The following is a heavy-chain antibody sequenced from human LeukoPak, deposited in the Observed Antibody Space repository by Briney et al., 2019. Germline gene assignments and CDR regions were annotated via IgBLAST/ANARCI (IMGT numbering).Heavy chain of an antibody. J-gene: IGHJ4*02. CDR1: GDSVSSNSAA. D-gene: IGHD6-19*01. V-gene: IGHV6-1*01. CDR2: TYYRSKWYN. CDR3: SRAIRYSSGWALDH. Sequence: SQTLSLTCAISGDSVSSNSAAWNWIRQSPSRGLEWLGRTYYRSKWYNDYTVSVKSRTTINADTSKNQFSLQLNSVTPEDTAVYYCSRAIRYSSGWALDHWGQGTLVTVSS.